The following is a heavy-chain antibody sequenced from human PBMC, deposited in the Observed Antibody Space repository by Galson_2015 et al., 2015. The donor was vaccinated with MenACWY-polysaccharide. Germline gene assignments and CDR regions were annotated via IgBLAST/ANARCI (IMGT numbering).Heavy chain of an antibody. CDR2: IKEDGSEK. CDR3: ARGNYYAMEV. J-gene: IGHJ6*02. CDR1: GFTFSTYW. Sequence: SLRLSCAASGFTFSTYWMNWVRQAPGKGLEWVANIKEDGSEKYYVDSVKGRFTISRDNAKNSLYLQMNSLRAEDTAVYYCARGNYYAMEVWGQGTTVTV. V-gene: IGHV3-7*01.